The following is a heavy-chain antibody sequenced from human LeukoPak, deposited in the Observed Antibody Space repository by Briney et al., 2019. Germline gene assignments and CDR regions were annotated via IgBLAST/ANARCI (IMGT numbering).Heavy chain of an antibody. D-gene: IGHD3-22*01. CDR3: ARDLTYYDDSSGQGVFDY. V-gene: IGHV1-69*06. CDR2: IIPIFGTA. J-gene: IGHJ4*02. Sequence: PSVKLSCKASGGTFSSYAINWVRHAPGQGREWMGRIIPIFGTAHYAQKLQGRVTITADKSTSTAYMELRSLRSEDTAVYYCARDLTYYDDSSGQGVFDYWGQGTLVTVSS. CDR1: GGTFSSYA.